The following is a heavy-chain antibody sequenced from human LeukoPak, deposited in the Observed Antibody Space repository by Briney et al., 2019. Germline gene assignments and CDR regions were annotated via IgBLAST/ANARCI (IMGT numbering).Heavy chain of an antibody. CDR3: ARDGYSSSWLYYYGMDV. CDR2: INPSGGST. Sequence: ASVKVSCKASGYTFTSYYMHWVRQAPGQGLEWMGIINPSGGSTSYAQKFQGRVTMTRDTSTSTVYMELSSLRSEDTAVYYCARDGYSSSWLYYYGMDVWGQGTTVTVSS. D-gene: IGHD6-13*01. CDR1: GYTFTSYY. J-gene: IGHJ6*02. V-gene: IGHV1-46*01.